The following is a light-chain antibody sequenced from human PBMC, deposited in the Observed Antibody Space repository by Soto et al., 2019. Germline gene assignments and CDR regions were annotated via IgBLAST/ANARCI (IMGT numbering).Light chain of an antibody. J-gene: IGLJ2*01. CDR3: QVWDSGPDHVV. V-gene: IGLV3-21*02. Sequence: SYELTQPPSMSVAPGQTATITCGGNNLGSKSVQWYQQKSGQAPVLVVYDDSDRPSGIPERFSGSNSGNTATLTISRVEAEDEADYSCQVWDSGPDHVVFCGGTKLTVL. CDR1: NLGSKS. CDR2: DDS.